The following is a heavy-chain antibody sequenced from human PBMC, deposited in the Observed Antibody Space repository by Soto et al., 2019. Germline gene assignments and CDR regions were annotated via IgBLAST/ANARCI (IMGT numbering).Heavy chain of an antibody. J-gene: IGHJ5*02. CDR1: GYTFTGYY. Sequence: ASVKVSCKASGYTFTGYYMHWVRQAPGQGLEWMGWINPNSGGTNYAQKFQGWVTMTRDTSISTAYMELSRLRSDDTAVYYCAGAVRYSGSYYLTWFAPWGQGTLVTVSS. CDR3: AGAVRYSGSYYLTWFAP. V-gene: IGHV1-2*04. D-gene: IGHD1-26*01. CDR2: INPNSGGT.